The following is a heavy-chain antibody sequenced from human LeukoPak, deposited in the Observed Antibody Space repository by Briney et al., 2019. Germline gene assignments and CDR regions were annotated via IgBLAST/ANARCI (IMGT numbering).Heavy chain of an antibody. D-gene: IGHD7-27*01. CDR3: ARLSNWGPKYYFDY. Sequence: SETLSLTCTVSGGSVSSGDYYWSWIRQPPGKGLEWIGYIYYSGSTYYNPSLKSRVTISVDTSKNQFSLKLSSVTAADTAVYYCARLSNWGPKYYFDYWGQGTLVTVSS. CDR2: IYYSGST. J-gene: IGHJ4*02. V-gene: IGHV4-30-4*02. CDR1: GGSVSSGDYY.